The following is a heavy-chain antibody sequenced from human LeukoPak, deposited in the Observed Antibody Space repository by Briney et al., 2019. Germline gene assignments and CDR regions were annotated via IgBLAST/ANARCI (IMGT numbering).Heavy chain of an antibody. CDR2: IKQDGSEK. D-gene: IGHD6-19*01. CDR3: ARDKRTQWLGEPWFDP. CDR1: GFTFSSYW. Sequence: GGSLRLSCAASGFTFSSYWMSWVRQAPGKGLEWVANIKQDGSEKYYVDSVKGRFTISRDNAKNSLYLQMNSLRAEDTAVYYCARDKRTQWLGEPWFDPWGQGTLVTVSS. V-gene: IGHV3-7*01. J-gene: IGHJ5*02.